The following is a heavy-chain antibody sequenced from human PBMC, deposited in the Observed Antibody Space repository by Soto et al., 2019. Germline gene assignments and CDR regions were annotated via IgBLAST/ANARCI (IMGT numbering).Heavy chain of an antibody. J-gene: IGHJ6*02. Sequence: GESLKISCKGSGYSFTSYWIGWVRQMPGKGLEWMGIIYPGDSDTRYSPAFQGQVTISADKSISTAYLQWSSLKASDTAMYYCARQGGQWLANYYYYGMDVWGQGTTVTVSS. CDR3: ARQGGQWLANYYYYGMDV. CDR2: IYPGDSDT. CDR1: GYSFTSYW. D-gene: IGHD6-19*01. V-gene: IGHV5-51*01.